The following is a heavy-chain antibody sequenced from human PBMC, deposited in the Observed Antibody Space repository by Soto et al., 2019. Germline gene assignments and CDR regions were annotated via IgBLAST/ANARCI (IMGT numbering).Heavy chain of an antibody. Sequence: PSETLSLTCAVSGDSVKSAGYFLDRIRQPAWKGLEWIGHIFYSRATSYSPYLKSRVTISMDTSKNQFSLTLRSVTAADTAVYFCAREDLSSSSTSSMDYWGQGTPVTVSS. CDR2: IFYSRAT. CDR3: AREDLSSSSTSSMDY. V-gene: IGHV4-31*11. CDR1: GDSVKSAGYF. D-gene: IGHD6-6*01. J-gene: IGHJ4*02.